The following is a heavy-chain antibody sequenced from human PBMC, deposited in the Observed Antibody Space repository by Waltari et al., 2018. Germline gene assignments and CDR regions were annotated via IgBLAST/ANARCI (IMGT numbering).Heavy chain of an antibody. CDR3: ARVVSAAGTLYQFDY. J-gene: IGHJ4*02. Sequence: EVQLVESGGGLVKPGGSLRVSCAAPGFSFSTYTMNWVRPAPGKVLEWVSSISDSSVFIYYADSVKGRFTISRDNVKNSVSLQMSSLRADDSAVYYCARVVSAAGTLYQFDYWGQGTLVTVSS. D-gene: IGHD6-13*01. V-gene: IGHV3-21*01. CDR2: ISDSSVFI. CDR1: GFSFSTYT.